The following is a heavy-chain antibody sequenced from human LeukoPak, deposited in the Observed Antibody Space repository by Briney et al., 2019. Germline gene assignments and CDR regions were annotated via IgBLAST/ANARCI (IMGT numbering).Heavy chain of an antibody. CDR3: ARDLDMVRMSYWFDP. CDR2: ISAYNGNT. J-gene: IGHJ5*02. CDR1: GYTFTSYG. D-gene: IGHD3-10*01. Sequence: ASVKVSCKASGYTFTSYGISWVRQAPGQGLEWMGWISAYNGNTNYAQKLQGRVTMTTDTSTSTAYMELRSLRSDDTAVYYCARDLDMVRMSYWFDPWGQGTLVTVSS. V-gene: IGHV1-18*01.